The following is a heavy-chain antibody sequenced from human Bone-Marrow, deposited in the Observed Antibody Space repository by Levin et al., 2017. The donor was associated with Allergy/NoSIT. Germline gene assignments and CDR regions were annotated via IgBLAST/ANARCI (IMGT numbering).Heavy chain of an antibody. V-gene: IGHV3-64D*06. Sequence: PGGSLRLSCSASGLTFSNYAMHWVRQAPGKGLEYVSVITNDGGTTYYADSVRGRFTISRDNSKNTLYLQMSSLRVDDTALYYCVKPYNNNYYGYFDLWGRGILVTVSS. CDR2: ITNDGGTT. D-gene: IGHD4-11*01. J-gene: IGHJ2*01. CDR3: VKPYNNNYYGYFDL. CDR1: GLTFSNYA.